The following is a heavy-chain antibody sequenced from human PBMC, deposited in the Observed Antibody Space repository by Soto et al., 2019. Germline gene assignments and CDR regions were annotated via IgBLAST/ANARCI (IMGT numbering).Heavy chain of an antibody. Sequence: QVELMQSGAEVKKPGSSVKVSCTTSGGTLSTHPISWVRQAPGQGLEWMAMIIPFYGSSNHAQKFQGRVTITVDESTNTVYMTLSSLTSEDTAVYYCARDASRVSHYYGLDVWGQGTTVNVSS. V-gene: IGHV1-69*18. J-gene: IGHJ6*02. CDR1: GGTLSTHP. CDR2: IIPFYGSS. CDR3: ARDASRVSHYYGLDV.